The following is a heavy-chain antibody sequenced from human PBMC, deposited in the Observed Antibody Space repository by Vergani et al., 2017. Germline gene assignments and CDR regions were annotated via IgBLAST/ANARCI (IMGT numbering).Heavy chain of an antibody. V-gene: IGHV3-23*01. D-gene: IGHD2-2*01. CDR3: AKDYKTPYCSSTSCYGWLN. Sequence: LEFVSLLLFSFFLTAYADSVKGRFTISRDNSKNTLYLQMNSLRAEDTAVYYCAKDYKTPYCSSTSCYGWLNWGQGTLVTVAS. CDR2: LLFSFFLT. J-gene: IGHJ4*02.